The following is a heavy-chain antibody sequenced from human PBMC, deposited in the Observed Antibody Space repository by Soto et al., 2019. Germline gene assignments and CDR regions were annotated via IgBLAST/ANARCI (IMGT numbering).Heavy chain of an antibody. D-gene: IGHD4-17*01. CDR2: IHYSGST. Sequence: QLQLQESGPGLVKPSETLSLSCTVSGGSIGSSSYHWGWIRQPPGKGLEWIGSIHYSGSTAYNPSLKSRVTISGDTSKNQMSLKLRSVTAADTAVYYCANLYGDYVSYWGQGTLVTVSS. CDR3: ANLYGDYVSY. V-gene: IGHV4-39*01. CDR1: GGSIGSSSYH. J-gene: IGHJ4*02.